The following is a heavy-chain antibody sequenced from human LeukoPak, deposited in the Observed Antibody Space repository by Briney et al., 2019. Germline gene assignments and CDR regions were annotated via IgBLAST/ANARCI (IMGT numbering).Heavy chain of an antibody. CDR3: ATGEWLGY. CDR2: IKQDGSEK. J-gene: IGHJ4*02. D-gene: IGHD3-3*01. CDR1: GFTFSSYW. V-gene: IGHV3-7*01. Sequence: GGSLRLSCAASGFTFSSYWMSWVRQAPGKGLEWVANIKQDGSEKYYVDSVKGRFTISRDNAENSLHLQTTTLRVEDTAVYYCATGEWLGYWGQGTLVTVSS.